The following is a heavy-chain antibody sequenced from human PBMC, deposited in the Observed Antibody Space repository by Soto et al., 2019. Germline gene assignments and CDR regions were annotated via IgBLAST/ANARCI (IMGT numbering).Heavy chain of an antibody. CDR2: ISSSGSTI. V-gene: IGHV3-11*01. Sequence: QVQLVESGGGLVKPGGSLRLSCAASGFTFSDYYMSWIRQAPGKGLEWVSYISSSGSTIYYADSVKGRFTISRDNAKNSLYLQMNSLRAEDTAVYYCARDIGYCSGGSCLTENWFDPWGQGTLVTVSS. CDR1: GFTFSDYY. D-gene: IGHD2-15*01. J-gene: IGHJ5*02. CDR3: ARDIGYCSGGSCLTENWFDP.